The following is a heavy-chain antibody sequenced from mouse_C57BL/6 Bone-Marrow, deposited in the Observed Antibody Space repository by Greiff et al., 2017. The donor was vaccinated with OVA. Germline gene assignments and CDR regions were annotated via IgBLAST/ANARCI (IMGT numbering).Heavy chain of an antibody. Sequence: EVKLMESGGGLVKPGGSLKLSCAASGFTFSSYAMSWVRQTPEKRLEWVATISDGGSYTYYTDNVKGRFTISRDNAKNNLYLQMSHLKSEDTAMYYCAIYYYGSSYAMDYWGQGTSVTVSS. D-gene: IGHD1-1*01. CDR2: ISDGGSYT. J-gene: IGHJ4*01. CDR3: AIYYYGSSYAMDY. CDR1: GFTFSSYA. V-gene: IGHV5-4*03.